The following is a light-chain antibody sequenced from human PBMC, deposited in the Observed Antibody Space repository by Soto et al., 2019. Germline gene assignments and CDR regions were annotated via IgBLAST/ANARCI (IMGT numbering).Light chain of an antibody. CDR2: DAY. CDR1: RDISNY. J-gene: IGKJ4*01. V-gene: IGKV1-33*01. Sequence: DIQMTQSPSSLSASVGDRVTITCQASRDISNYLNWYQHKPGKVPKLLIYDAYKLETGVPSRFGGSGSGTDFTFTISSLQPEDVATYYCQQNDNLPPLTFGGGTKVEIK. CDR3: QQNDNLPPLT.